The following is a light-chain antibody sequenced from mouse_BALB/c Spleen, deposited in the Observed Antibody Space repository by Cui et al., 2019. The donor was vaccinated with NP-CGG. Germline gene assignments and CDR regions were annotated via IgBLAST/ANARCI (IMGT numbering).Light chain of an antibody. CDR3: ALWYSNHWV. CDR2: GTN. Sequence: VVVTQESAITTSPGETVTLTCRSSTGAVTTSNYANWVQEKPDHLFTGLIGGTNNRAPGVPARFSGSLIGDKAALTITGAQTEDEAIYFCALWYSNHWVFGGGTKLTVL. J-gene: IGLJ1*01. CDR1: TGAVTTSNY. V-gene: IGLV1*01.